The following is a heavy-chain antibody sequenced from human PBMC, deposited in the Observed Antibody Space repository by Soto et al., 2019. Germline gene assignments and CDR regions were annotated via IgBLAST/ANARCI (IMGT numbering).Heavy chain of an antibody. CDR3: ARDLLVFVPAGGGRDYYYHYGKDV. CDR2: IIPIFGTA. V-gene: IGHV1-69*12. Sequence: QVQLVQSGAEVKKPGSSVKVSCKASGGTFSSYAISWVRQAPGQGLEWMGGIIPIFGTANYAQKFQGRVTITADESTSTGYMELNRLRSEDTGVYYCARDLLVFVPAGGGRDYYYHYGKDVWGQGTTVTVSS. J-gene: IGHJ6*02. CDR1: GGTFSSYA. D-gene: IGHD2-2*01.